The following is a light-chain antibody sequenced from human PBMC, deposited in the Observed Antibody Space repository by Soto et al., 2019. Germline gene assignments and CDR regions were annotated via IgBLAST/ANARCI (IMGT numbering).Light chain of an antibody. J-gene: IGKJ5*01. CDR3: QQYESLPLT. Sequence: DIQMTHSPSTLSASVGDRVTITFRSSQSISSWLAWYQQKPGKAPKLLIYKASSLESGVPSRFSGSGSGTGFTFTISSLQPEDFATYYCQQYESLPLTFGQGTRLEI. CDR1: QSISSW. V-gene: IGKV1-5*03. CDR2: KAS.